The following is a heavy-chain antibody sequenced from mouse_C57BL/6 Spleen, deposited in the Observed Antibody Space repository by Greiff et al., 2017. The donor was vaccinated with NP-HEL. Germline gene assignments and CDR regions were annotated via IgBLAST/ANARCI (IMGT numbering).Heavy chain of an antibody. J-gene: IGHJ4*01. V-gene: IGHV1-52*01. CDR3: ARNYGNYLYAMDY. CDR1: GYTFTSYW. CDR2: IDPSDSET. D-gene: IGHD2-1*01. Sequence: VQLQQPGAELVRPGSSVKLSCKASGYTFTSYWMHWVKQRPIQGLEWIGNIDPSDSETHYNQKFKDKATLTVDKSSSTAYMQLSSLTSEDSAVYYCARNYGNYLYAMDYWGQGTSVTVSS.